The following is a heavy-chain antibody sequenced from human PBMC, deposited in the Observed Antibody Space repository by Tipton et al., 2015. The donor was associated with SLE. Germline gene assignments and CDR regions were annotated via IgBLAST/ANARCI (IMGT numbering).Heavy chain of an antibody. CDR3: ARTYYYDRNGMDV. V-gene: IGHV4-39*01. Sequence: TLSLTCAVYGGSFSGYYWGWIRQPPGKGLEWIGSIYYSGSTYYNPSLKSRVTISVDTSKNQFSLKLSSVTAADTAVYYCARTYYYDRNGMDVWGQGTTVTVSS. J-gene: IGHJ6*02. CDR1: GGSFSGYY. D-gene: IGHD3-22*01. CDR2: IYYSGST.